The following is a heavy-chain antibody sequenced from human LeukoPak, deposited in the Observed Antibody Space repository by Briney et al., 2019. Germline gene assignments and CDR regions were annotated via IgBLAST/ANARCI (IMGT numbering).Heavy chain of an antibody. Sequence: GGSLRLSCAASGFTFSSYWMSWVRQAPGKGLEWVANIKQDGSEKYYVDSVKGRFTISRDNSKNTLYLQMNSLRAEDTAVYFCAKDLRSRLVTATLDYWGQGTPVTVSS. CDR2: IKQDGSEK. CDR1: GFTFSSYW. J-gene: IGHJ4*02. CDR3: AKDLRSRLVTATLDY. V-gene: IGHV3-7*03. D-gene: IGHD2-21*02.